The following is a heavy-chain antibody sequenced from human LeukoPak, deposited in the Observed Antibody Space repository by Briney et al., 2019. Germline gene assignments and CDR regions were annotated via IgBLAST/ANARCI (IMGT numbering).Heavy chain of an antibody. J-gene: IGHJ4*02. D-gene: IGHD5-12*01. Sequence: GASVKVSCKASGYTFTNYGITWVRQAPGQGLEWMGWISGHQGNTKYAQNFQGRVTMTIDTSTSTAYMDLRSLRSDGTAIYFCARSDLATITAGPFEYWGQGTLVAVSS. V-gene: IGHV1-18*01. CDR3: ARSDLATITAGPFEY. CDR2: ISGHQGNT. CDR1: GYTFTNYG.